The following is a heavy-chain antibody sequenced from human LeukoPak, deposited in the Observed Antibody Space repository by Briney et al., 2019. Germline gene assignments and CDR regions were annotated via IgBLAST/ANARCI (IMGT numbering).Heavy chain of an antibody. D-gene: IGHD3-9*01. CDR1: EFRFSSHG. Sequence: GGTLRLSCAASEFRFSSHGMNWVRQTAGKGLEWVSRINNDGSSTNYADSVKGRFTISRDNAKNTLYLQMNSLRAEDTAVYYCARLTIMREADYWGQGTLVTVSS. V-gene: IGHV3-74*01. CDR2: INNDGSST. J-gene: IGHJ4*02. CDR3: ARLTIMREADY.